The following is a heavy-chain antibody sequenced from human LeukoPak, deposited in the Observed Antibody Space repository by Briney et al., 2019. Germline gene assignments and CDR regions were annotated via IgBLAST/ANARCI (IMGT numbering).Heavy chain of an antibody. CDR1: GGTFSSYA. D-gene: IGHD3-22*01. CDR2: IIPILGIA. V-gene: IGHV1-69*04. Sequence: GASVKVSCKASGGTFSSYAISWVRQAPGQGLEWMGRIIPILGIANYAQKFQGRVTITADKSTSTAYMELSSLRSEDTAVYYCARDLITPPHYYDSSGYGLFDYWGQGTLVTVSS. CDR3: ARDLITPPHYYDSSGYGLFDY. J-gene: IGHJ4*02.